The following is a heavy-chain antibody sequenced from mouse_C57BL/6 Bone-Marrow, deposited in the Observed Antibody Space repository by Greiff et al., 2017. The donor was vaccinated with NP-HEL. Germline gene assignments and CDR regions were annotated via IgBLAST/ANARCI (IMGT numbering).Heavy chain of an antibody. CDR2: INPNNGGT. Sequence: EVQLQQPGPELVKPGASVKIPCKASGYTFTDYNMDWVKQSHGQSLEWIGDINPNNGGTIYNQKFKGKATLTVDKSSSTAYMELRSLTSEDTAVYYCARKNSNGFAYWGQGTLVTVSA. D-gene: IGHD2-5*01. V-gene: IGHV1-18*01. CDR3: ARKNSNGFAY. CDR1: GYTFTDYN. J-gene: IGHJ3*01.